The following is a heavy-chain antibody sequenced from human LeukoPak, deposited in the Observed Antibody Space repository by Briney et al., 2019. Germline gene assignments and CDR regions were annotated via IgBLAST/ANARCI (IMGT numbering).Heavy chain of an antibody. Sequence: SVKVSCKASGGTFSSYAISWVRQAPGQGLEWMGGIIPIFGTANYAQKFQGRVTITTDESTSTAYMELSSLKSEDTAVYYCARSSVGDYDFWSGYYRADYWGQGTLVTVSS. D-gene: IGHD3-3*01. CDR3: ARSSVGDYDFWSGYYRADY. J-gene: IGHJ4*02. CDR2: IIPIFGTA. V-gene: IGHV1-69*05. CDR1: GGTFSSYA.